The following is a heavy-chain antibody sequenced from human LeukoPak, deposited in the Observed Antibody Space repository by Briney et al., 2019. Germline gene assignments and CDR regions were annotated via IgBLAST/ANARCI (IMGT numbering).Heavy chain of an antibody. CDR2: IASDGSST. CDR1: GFTFSSYW. Sequence: GGSLRLSCAASGFTFSSYWMNWVRQAPGKGLVWDSRIASDGSSTTYADSVKGRFSISRDNAKNTLYLQMNSLRVEDTAVYYCARGRPHGNDYWGQRTLVTVSS. D-gene: IGHD4-23*01. V-gene: IGHV3-74*01. J-gene: IGHJ4*02. CDR3: ARGRPHGNDY.